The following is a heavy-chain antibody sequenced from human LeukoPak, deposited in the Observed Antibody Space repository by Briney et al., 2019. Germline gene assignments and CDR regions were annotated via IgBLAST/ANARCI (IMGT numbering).Heavy chain of an antibody. CDR1: GFTFRNYW. J-gene: IGHJ4*02. CDR2: INEDGSDK. Sequence: GGSLRLSCAASGFTFRNYWMSWVRQAPGKGLEWVANINEDGSDKYSVDSVKGRFTISRDNAKNSVYLQLNSLRAEDTAVYYCARAYYYDSSGPGDYWGQGTLVTVSS. D-gene: IGHD3-22*01. V-gene: IGHV3-7*01. CDR3: ARAYYYDSSGPGDY.